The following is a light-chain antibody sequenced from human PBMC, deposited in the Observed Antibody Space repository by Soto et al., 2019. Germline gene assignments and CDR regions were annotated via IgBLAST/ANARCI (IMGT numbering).Light chain of an antibody. CDR3: QSYDSSRSGSV. J-gene: IGLJ2*01. CDR1: SSNIGAGYD. Sequence: QSVLTQPPSVSGAPGQRVTISCTGSSSNIGAGYDVHWYQQLPGTAPKLLIYGNSNRPSGVPDRFSGSKSGTSASLAITGLQAEDEDEDYCQSYDSSRSGSVFGGGTKLTVL. CDR2: GNS. V-gene: IGLV1-40*01.